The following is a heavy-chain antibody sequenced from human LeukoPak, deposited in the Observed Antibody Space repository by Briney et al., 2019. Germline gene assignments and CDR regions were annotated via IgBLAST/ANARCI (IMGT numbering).Heavy chain of an antibody. V-gene: IGHV1-69*01. D-gene: IGHD3-3*01. CDR1: GGTFSSYA. J-gene: IGHJ5*02. CDR3: ARGTINFGVVTGRFDP. Sequence: SVKVSCKASGGTFSSYAISWVRQAPGQGLEWMGGIIPIFGTANYAQKFQGRVTITADESTSTAYMELSSLRSEDTAVYYCARGTINFGVVTGRFDPWRQGTLVTVSS. CDR2: IIPIFGTA.